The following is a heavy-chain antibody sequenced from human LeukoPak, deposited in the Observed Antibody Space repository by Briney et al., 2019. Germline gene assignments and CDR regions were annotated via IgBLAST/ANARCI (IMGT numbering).Heavy chain of an antibody. Sequence: GGSLRLSCAASGFTFSSYVMYWVRQAPGKGLEWVALISYDGGNEYYADSVKGRFIISRDNSKNTLYLQMNSLRAEDTAVYYCARGPSSTNWDYYYFYMDVWGKGTTVTVSS. J-gene: IGHJ6*03. CDR2: ISYDGGNE. D-gene: IGHD2-2*01. V-gene: IGHV3-30-3*01. CDR3: ARGPSSTNWDYYYFYMDV. CDR1: GFTFSSYV.